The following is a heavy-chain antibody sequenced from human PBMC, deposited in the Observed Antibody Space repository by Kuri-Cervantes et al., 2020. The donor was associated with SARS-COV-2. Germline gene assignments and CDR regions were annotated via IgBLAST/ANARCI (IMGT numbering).Heavy chain of an antibody. CDR2: INPYNGDT. Sequence: SVKVSCKASAYTFTAYYIHWVRPAPGQGPEWMGWINPYNGDTNYAQKFQGRVTLTRDTSISTAYMELNNLRSDDTAVYYCARDPGYCSGGNCLDYWGQGTLVTVSS. CDR1: AYTFTAYY. V-gene: IGHV1-2*02. D-gene: IGHD2-15*01. CDR3: ARDPGYCSGGNCLDY. J-gene: IGHJ4*02.